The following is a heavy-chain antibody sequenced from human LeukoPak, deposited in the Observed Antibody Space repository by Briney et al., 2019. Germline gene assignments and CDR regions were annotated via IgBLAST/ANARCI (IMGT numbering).Heavy chain of an antibody. V-gene: IGHV3-30*04. CDR2: ISYDGRNK. J-gene: IGHJ4*02. Sequence: GGSLRLSCAASRFTFSSYAMHWVRQAPGKGLEWVAVISYDGRNKYYADSVKGRFTISRDDSKKTLYLQMNSLRTEDTAVYYCARDSGDIVVVPVVMSLGCPDYWGQGTLVTVSS. CDR1: RFTFSSYA. D-gene: IGHD2-2*01. CDR3: ARDSGDIVVVPVVMSLGCPDY.